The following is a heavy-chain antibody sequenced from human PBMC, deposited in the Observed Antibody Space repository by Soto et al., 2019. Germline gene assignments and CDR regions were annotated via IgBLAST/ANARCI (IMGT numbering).Heavy chain of an antibody. CDR2: INHSGST. CDR1: GGSFSGYY. V-gene: IGHV4-34*01. D-gene: IGHD3-22*01. Sequence: SETQSLTCAVYGGSFSGYYWSWIRQPPGKGLEWIGEINHSGSTNYNPSLKSRVTISVDTSKNQFSLKLSSVTAADTAVYYCARGRDYYDSSGYFSFDYWGQGTLVTVSS. J-gene: IGHJ4*02. CDR3: ARGRDYYDSSGYFSFDY.